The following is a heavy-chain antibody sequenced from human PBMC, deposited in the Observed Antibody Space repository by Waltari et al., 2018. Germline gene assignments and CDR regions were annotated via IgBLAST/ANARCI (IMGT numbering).Heavy chain of an antibody. V-gene: IGHV4-59*01. D-gene: IGHD3-22*01. CDR1: GGSLSSYS. CDR3: ARDWGTPYYYDSSGYYRDY. Sequence: QVQLQESGPGLVKPSETLSLTCTVSGGSLSSYSWIWIRQPPGKGLEWIGYIYYSGSTNYNPSLKSRVTISVDTSKNQFSLKLSSVTAADTAVYYCARDWGTPYYYDSSGYYRDYWGQGTLVTVSS. J-gene: IGHJ4*02. CDR2: IYYSGST.